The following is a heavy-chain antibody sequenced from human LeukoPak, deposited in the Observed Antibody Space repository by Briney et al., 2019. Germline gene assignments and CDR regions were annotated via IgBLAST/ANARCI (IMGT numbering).Heavy chain of an antibody. CDR3: ARVRNSGFRYVDS. CDR1: GYTFSTYD. CDR2: MNPKSGNT. V-gene: IGHV1-8*01. Sequence: ASVKVSCKAAGYTFSTYDISWVRQATGQGLEWMGWMNPKSGNTLYAQKFQGRVTMTRNTSISTAYMELSSLRSEDTAVYYCARVRNSGFRYVDSWGQGTLVTVSS. D-gene: IGHD5-12*01. J-gene: IGHJ4*02.